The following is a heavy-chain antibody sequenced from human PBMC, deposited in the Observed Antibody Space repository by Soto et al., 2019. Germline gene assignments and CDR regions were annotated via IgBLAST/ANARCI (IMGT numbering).Heavy chain of an antibody. V-gene: IGHV3-21*01. CDR1: GFTFSSYS. CDR3: ARDRLSLRVPFDY. D-gene: IGHD4-17*01. J-gene: IGHJ4*02. Sequence: GGSLRLSCAASGFTFSSYSLNWVRQALGKGLEWVSSISSSSSYIYYADSVKGRFTISRENAKNPLYLQRNSLRAEDTAVYYCARDRLSLRVPFDYWGQGTLVTVSS. CDR2: ISSSSSYI.